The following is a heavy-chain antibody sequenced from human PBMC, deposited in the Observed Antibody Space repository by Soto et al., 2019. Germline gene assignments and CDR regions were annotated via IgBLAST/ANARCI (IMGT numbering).Heavy chain of an antibody. Sequence: QVQLVESGGGVVQPGRSLRLSCAASGFIFSDYAMHWVRQAPGKGLEWVAVISYGGDNKYYADSVRGRFAISRDNLKNTLYLQMNILNPEDTAVYHCAKARHSTSWYGVEADFWGQGTLGTVSS. CDR1: GFIFSDYA. CDR2: ISYGGDNK. V-gene: IGHV3-30*09. D-gene: IGHD6-13*01. J-gene: IGHJ4*02. CDR3: AKARHSTSWYGVEADF.